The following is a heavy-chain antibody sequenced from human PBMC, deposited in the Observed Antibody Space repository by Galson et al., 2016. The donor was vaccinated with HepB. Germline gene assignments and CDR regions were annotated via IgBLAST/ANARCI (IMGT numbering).Heavy chain of an antibody. V-gene: IGHV3-7*03. CDR1: GFTFSSYW. J-gene: IGHJ3*02. Sequence: SLRLSCAVSGFTFSSYWMTWVRQAPGKGLEWVANIKRDGSIEHYVDSVKGRFTISRDNAKNSLYLQMNSLRAEDTAVYYCARDVSPVVTTIGEYYDAFDIWGQGTMVTVSS. D-gene: IGHD2-21*02. CDR2: IKRDGSIE. CDR3: ARDVSPVVTTIGEYYDAFDI.